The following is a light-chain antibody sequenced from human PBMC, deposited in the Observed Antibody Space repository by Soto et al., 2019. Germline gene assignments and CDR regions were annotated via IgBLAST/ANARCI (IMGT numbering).Light chain of an antibody. CDR2: GTS. V-gene: IGKV3-15*01. J-gene: IGKJ1*01. CDR1: QSVSNN. Sequence: TQSPVTLSLSPGERATLSCRASQSVSNNLAWYQHMPSHAPRLLIYGTSTRATGIPARFSGSGSGTEFTLTISSLQSEDFAVYYCQQYNNWPPWTFGQGTKVDIK. CDR3: QQYNNWPPWT.